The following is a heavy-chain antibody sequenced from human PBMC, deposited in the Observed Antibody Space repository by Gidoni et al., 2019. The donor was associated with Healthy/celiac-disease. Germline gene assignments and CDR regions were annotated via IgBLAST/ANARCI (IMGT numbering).Heavy chain of an antibody. D-gene: IGHD3-10*01. V-gene: IGHV4-31*03. J-gene: IGHJ4*02. CDR3: ARTYYYGSGSYLFYFDY. CDR1: GGSISSGGYY. CDR2: IYYSGST. Sequence: QVQLQESGPGLVKPSQTLSLTCTVSGGSISSGGYYWSWIRQHPGKGLEWIGYIYYSGSTYYNPSLKSRVTISVDTSKNQFSLKLSSVTAADTAVYYCARTYYYGSGSYLFYFDYWGQGTLVTVSS.